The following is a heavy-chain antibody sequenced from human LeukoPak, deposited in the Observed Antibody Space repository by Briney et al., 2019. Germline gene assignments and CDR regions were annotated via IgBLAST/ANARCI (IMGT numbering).Heavy chain of an antibody. CDR3: ARSRVVDTAMVGSLGY. Sequence: GESLKISCKGSGYRFTSYWIGWVRQIPGKGLDWMGIIYPGDSDTRYSPSFQGQVTISADKSISTAYLQWSSLKASDTAVYYCARSRVVDTAMVGSLGYWGQGTLVTVSS. V-gene: IGHV5-51*01. CDR2: IYPGDSDT. D-gene: IGHD5-18*01. CDR1: GYRFTSYW. J-gene: IGHJ4*02.